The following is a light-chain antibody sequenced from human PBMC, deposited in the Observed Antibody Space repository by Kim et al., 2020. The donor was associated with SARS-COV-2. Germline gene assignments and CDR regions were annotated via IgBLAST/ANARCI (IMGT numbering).Light chain of an antibody. Sequence: PVLTQSPSASASLGASVKLTCTLNSGHSSYAIAWHQQQPEKGPRYLMKVNSDGSHSKGDGIPDRFSGSSSGAERYLTISSLQSEDEADYYCQTWGTGIRVFGGGTKVTVL. CDR3: QTWGTGIRV. V-gene: IGLV4-69*01. CDR1: SGHSSYA. CDR2: VNSDGSH. J-gene: IGLJ3*02.